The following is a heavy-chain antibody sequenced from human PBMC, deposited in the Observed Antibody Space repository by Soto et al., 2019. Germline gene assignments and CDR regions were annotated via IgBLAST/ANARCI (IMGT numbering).Heavy chain of an antibody. J-gene: IGHJ6*02. V-gene: IGHV1-18*01. CDR2: ISAYNGNT. Sequence: QVPLVQSGAEVKKPGASVKVSCKASGYTFTSYGISWVRQAPGQGLEWMGWISAYNGNTNYAQKLQGRVTMTTDTSTSTAYMELRSLRSDDTAVYYCARDGITIFGVVIMGNYYGMDVWGQGTTVTVSS. D-gene: IGHD3-3*01. CDR1: GYTFTSYG. CDR3: ARDGITIFGVVIMGNYYGMDV.